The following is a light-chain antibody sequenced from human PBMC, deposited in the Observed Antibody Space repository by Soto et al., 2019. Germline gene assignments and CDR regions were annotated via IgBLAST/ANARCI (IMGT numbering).Light chain of an antibody. V-gene: IGLV2-14*01. CDR3: SSYTSSSTYV. Sequence: QSALTQPASVSGSPGQSIAISCTGTSSDVGGYEYVSWYQQHPDKAPKIMIYDVSNRLSGVSNRFSGSKSGNTASLTISGLQAEDEADYYCSSYTSSSTYVFGTGTKLTVL. CDR1: SSDVGGYEY. J-gene: IGLJ1*01. CDR2: DVS.